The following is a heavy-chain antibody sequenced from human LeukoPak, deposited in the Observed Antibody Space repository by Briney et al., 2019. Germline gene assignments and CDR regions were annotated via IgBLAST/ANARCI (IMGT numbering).Heavy chain of an antibody. J-gene: IGHJ3*02. CDR1: GGTFSSYV. V-gene: IGHV1-69*04. CDR3: ARVLDYDYVWRSPYDAFDI. CDR2: IIPILGIA. D-gene: IGHD3-16*01. Sequence: SVKVSCKASGGTFSSYVISWVRQAPGQGLEWMGRIIPILGIANYAQKFQGRVTITADKSTSTAYMELSSLRSEDTAVYYCARVLDYDYVWRSPYDAFDIWGQGTMVTVSS.